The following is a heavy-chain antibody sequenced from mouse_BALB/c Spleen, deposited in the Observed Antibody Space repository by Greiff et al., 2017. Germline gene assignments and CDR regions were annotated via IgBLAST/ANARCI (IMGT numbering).Heavy chain of an antibody. CDR2: IYPGDGDT. J-gene: IGHJ2*01. CDR1: GYTFTSYW. Sequence: VQLQQSGAELARPGASVKLSCKASGYTFTSYWMQWVKQRPGQGLEWIGAIYPGDGDTRYTQKFKGKATLTADKSSSTAYMQLSSLASEDSAVYYCARSDYDGFDYWGQGTTLTVSS. D-gene: IGHD2-4*01. CDR3: ARSDYDGFDY. V-gene: IGHV1-87*01.